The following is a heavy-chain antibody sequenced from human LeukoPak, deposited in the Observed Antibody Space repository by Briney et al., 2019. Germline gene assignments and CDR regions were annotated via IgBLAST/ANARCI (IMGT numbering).Heavy chain of an antibody. D-gene: IGHD2-2*01. CDR1: GGSISTYY. V-gene: IGHV4-4*07. CDR3: ASRRCSTTCPEDY. J-gene: IGHJ4*01. CDR2: IYTSGST. Sequence: PSETLSLTCTVSGGSISTYYWSWIRQSAGKGLEWIGRIYTSGSTDYNPSLKSRVTLSVDTSKNHISLKLSSVTAADTAVYSCASRRCSTTCPEDYWGHGTLVTVSS.